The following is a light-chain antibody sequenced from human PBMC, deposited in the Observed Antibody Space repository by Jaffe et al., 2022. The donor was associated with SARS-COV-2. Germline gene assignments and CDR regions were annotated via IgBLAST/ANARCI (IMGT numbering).Light chain of an antibody. CDR1: QSISNY. V-gene: IGKV1-39*01. CDR3: QQSYNSLFT. CDR2: AAS. J-gene: IGKJ4*01. Sequence: DIQLTQSPSSLSASAGDRVTITCRASQSISNYLNWYQQKPGKAPKLLISAASSLQSGVPSRFSGSRSGTDFTLTISSLQPEDFATYYCQQSYNSLFTFGGGTKVEIK.